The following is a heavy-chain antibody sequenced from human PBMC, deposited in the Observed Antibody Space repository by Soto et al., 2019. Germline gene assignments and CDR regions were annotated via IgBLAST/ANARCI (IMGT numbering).Heavy chain of an antibody. D-gene: IGHD3-22*01. Sequence: QVQLVQSGAEVKKPGSSVKVSCKASGGTFSSYAISWVRQAPGQGLEWMGGIIPIFGTANYAQKFQGRVTITADESTSTADMGLSSLRSEDTAVYYCAGRFCYDSSGGFDYWGQGTLVAVSS. CDR2: IIPIFGTA. J-gene: IGHJ4*02. V-gene: IGHV1-69*01. CDR3: AGRFCYDSSGGFDY. CDR1: GGTFSSYA.